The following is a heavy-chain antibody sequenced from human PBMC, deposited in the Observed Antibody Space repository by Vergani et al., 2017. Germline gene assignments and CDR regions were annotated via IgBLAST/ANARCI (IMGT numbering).Heavy chain of an antibody. D-gene: IGHD3-3*01. CDR1: GITFSNYA. CDR2: ISYDGNNK. Sequence: QVQLVESGGGVVQPGRSLRLSCAASGITFSNYAMHWVRQAPGKGLEWVAVISYDGNNKYFADSVKGRFTISRDNSKNTLYLQMNSLRAEDTAVYYCARVEYYDFWSGYYTYYYMDVWGKGTTVTVSS. V-gene: IGHV3-30-3*01. J-gene: IGHJ6*03. CDR3: ARVEYYDFWSGYYTYYYMDV.